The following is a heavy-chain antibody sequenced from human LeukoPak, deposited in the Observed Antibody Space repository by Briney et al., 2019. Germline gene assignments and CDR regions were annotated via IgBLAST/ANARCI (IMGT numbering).Heavy chain of an antibody. CDR2: ISSSASTI. CDR1: GFTFSSYE. CDR3: ARDADTARVGGFDF. D-gene: IGHD5-18*01. Sequence: GGSLRLSCAASGFTFSSYEMNWVRQAPGKGLEWVSYISSSASTIYYADSVKGRFTISRDNAKNSLYLQMNSLTAEDTAVYYCARDADTARVGGFDFWGQGTLVTVST. V-gene: IGHV3-48*03. J-gene: IGHJ4*02.